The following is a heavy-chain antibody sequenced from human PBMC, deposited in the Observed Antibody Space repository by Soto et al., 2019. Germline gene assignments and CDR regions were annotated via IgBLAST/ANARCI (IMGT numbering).Heavy chain of an antibody. D-gene: IGHD3-16*02. CDR3: ARSIIDAYYFDY. Sequence: ASVKVSCKASGGTFSSYAISWVRQAPGQGLEWMGGIIPIFGTANYAQKFQGRVTITADESTSTAYMELSSLRSEDTAVYYCARSIIDAYYFDYWGQGTLVTSPQ. V-gene: IGHV1-69*13. CDR1: GGTFSSYA. CDR2: IIPIFGTA. J-gene: IGHJ4*02.